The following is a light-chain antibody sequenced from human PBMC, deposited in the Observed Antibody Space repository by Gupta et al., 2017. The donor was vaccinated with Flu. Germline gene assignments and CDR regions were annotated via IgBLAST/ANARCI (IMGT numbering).Light chain of an antibody. J-gene: IGKJ2*01. CDR1: QSIDSY. CDR3: QQSYSNPRT. CDR2: AAS. Sequence: DIQMTQSPSSLSASVGDRVTITCRASQSIDSYLNWYQQGPGKAPKLLIYAASNLQRGVPSRFSGSGSGTDFTLTISSLQPDDFATYYCQQSYSNPRTFGQGTKLDIK. V-gene: IGKV1-39*01.